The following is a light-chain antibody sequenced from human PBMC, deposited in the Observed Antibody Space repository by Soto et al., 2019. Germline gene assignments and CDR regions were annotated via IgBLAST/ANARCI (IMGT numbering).Light chain of an antibody. V-gene: IGKV3-15*01. CDR2: GAS. Sequence: EIVMTQSPATLSVSPGERATLSCRASQSIGSQLAWYQQKPGQVPRLLIYGASTRATHTPARFIGSGSGTEFTLTISGLQSEDFAVYYCQQYINCPPATFGQGTQVEIK. J-gene: IGKJ1*01. CDR1: QSIGSQ. CDR3: QQYINCPPAT.